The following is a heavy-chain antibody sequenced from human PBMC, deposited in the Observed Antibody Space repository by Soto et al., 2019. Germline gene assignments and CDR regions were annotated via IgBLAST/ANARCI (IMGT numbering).Heavy chain of an antibody. V-gene: IGHV3-23*01. CDR1: GFTFSSYA. J-gene: IGHJ4*02. D-gene: IGHD6-13*01. CDR2: ISGSGGST. Sequence: GSLILSCAASGFTFSSYAMSWVRQAPGKGLEWVSAISGSGGSTYYADSVKGRFTISRDNSKNTLYLQMNSLRAEDTAVYYCAKDRRDIAAADYWGQGTLVTVSS. CDR3: AKDRRDIAAADY.